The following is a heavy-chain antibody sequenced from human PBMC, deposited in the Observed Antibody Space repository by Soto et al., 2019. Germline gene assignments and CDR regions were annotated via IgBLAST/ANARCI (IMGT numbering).Heavy chain of an antibody. J-gene: IGHJ6*03. Sequence: SXTLSLTCTVSGGSMSNYYWSWFRQPPGKGLEWIGYIYHSGSTSYNPSLRSRVTVSLDTSKNHFSLKLSSVTAADTAVYYCARLQRYYYYMDVWGKGTAVTVSS. CDR1: GGSMSNYY. V-gene: IGHV4-59*08. CDR3: ARLQRYYYYMDV. CDR2: IYHSGST. D-gene: IGHD5-18*01.